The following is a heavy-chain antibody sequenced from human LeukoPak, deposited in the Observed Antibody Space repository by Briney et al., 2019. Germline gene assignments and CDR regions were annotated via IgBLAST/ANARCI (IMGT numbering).Heavy chain of an antibody. Sequence: TSETLSLTCTVSGGSISSGSYYWSWIRQPPGKGLEWIGRIYTSGSTNYNPSLKSRVTISVDTSKNQFSLKLSSVTAADTAVYYCARGVAAAGTPPYYYYYMDVWGKGTTVTISS. CDR1: GGSISSGSYY. V-gene: IGHV4-61*02. CDR3: ARGVAAAGTPPYYYYYMDV. CDR2: IYTSGST. J-gene: IGHJ6*03. D-gene: IGHD6-13*01.